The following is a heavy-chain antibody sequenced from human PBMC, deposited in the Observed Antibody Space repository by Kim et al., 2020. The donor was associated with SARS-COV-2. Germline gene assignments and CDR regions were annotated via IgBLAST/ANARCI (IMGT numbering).Heavy chain of an antibody. Sequence: GGSLRLSCAASGFTFSESFVHWVRQASEKGLEWVGRITGKGSHYATAYAASVGGRFTISRDDSKNTAYLQMNSLKGEDTAVYYCTRRPLSSGMDDWGQGTTVTVSS. V-gene: IGHV3-73*01. D-gene: IGHD6-6*01. CDR3: TRRPLSSGMDD. CDR1: GFTFSESF. CDR2: ITGKGSHYAT. J-gene: IGHJ6*02.